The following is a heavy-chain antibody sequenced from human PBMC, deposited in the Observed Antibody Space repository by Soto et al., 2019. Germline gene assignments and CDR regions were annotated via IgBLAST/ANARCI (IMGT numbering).Heavy chain of an antibody. V-gene: IGHV4-34*01. CDR1: GGSFSGYY. CDR2: INHSGSP. J-gene: IGHJ5*02. Sequence: TLSLTCAVYGGSFSGYYWSWLRQPPGKGLEWIGEINHSGSPNYNPSLKSRVTISVDTSKNQFSLKMTSVTAADTAVYYCATANWSHHYFDPWGQGTLVTVSS. D-gene: IGHD1-1*01. CDR3: ATANWSHHYFDP.